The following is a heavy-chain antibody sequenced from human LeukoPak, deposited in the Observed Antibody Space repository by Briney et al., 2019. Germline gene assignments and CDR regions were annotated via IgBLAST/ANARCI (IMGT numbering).Heavy chain of an antibody. J-gene: IGHJ4*02. CDR3: AKDQGYYDSSNFDY. D-gene: IGHD3-22*01. Sequence: PGGSLRLSCAASGFTFSSYAMSWVRQAPGKGLEWVSAISGSGGSTYYADSVEGRFTISRDNSKNTLYLQMNSLRAEDTAVYYCAKDQGYYDSSNFDYRGQGTLVTVSS. CDR1: GFTFSSYA. V-gene: IGHV3-23*01. CDR2: ISGSGGST.